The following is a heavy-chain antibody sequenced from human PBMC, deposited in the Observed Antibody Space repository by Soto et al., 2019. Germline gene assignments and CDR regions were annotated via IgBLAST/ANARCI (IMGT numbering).Heavy chain of an antibody. CDR1: GFTFSSYS. J-gene: IGHJ6*02. Sequence: EVQLVESGGGLVQPGGSLRLSCAASGFTFSSYSMNWVRQAPGKGLEWVSYISSSSSTIYYADSVKGRFTISRDNAKNSLYLQMNSLRDEDTAVYYCAREGPFPGINYGDRPTQPAVGGGMDVWGQGTTVTVSS. V-gene: IGHV3-48*02. CDR3: AREGPFPGINYGDRPTQPAVGGGMDV. CDR2: ISSSSSTI. D-gene: IGHD4-17*01.